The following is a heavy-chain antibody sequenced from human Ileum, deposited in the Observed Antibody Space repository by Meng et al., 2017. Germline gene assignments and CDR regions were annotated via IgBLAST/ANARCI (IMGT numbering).Heavy chain of an antibody. CDR2: IHYSGST. CDR3: ARRIRGGSYLG. D-gene: IGHD1-26*01. CDR1: GDSFTDYY. V-gene: IGHV4-34*01. Sequence: QLQLMQWGAGMLKPSETLSLTCNVYGDSFTDYYWIWIRQPPGKGLEWIGEIHYSGSTNYNPSLESRVTISEDTSQKQFSLRLSSVTAADTAVYYCARRIRGGSYLGWGQGTLVTVSS. J-gene: IGHJ4*02.